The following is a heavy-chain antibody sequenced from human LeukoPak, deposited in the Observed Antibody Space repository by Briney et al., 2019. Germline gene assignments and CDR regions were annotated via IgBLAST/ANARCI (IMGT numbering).Heavy chain of an antibody. J-gene: IGHJ4*02. D-gene: IGHD6-13*01. CDR1: GVTFSSCA. Sequence: GGSLRLSCEASGVTFSSCAMSWVRQAPGEGLEWVSAINGNGDMIYYADAVKGRFTISRDNSRNTLYLQMDSLRAGDTAVYYCARELAAAGTGFDYWGQGTLVTVSS. CDR2: INGNGDMI. CDR3: ARELAAAGTGFDY. V-gene: IGHV3-23*01.